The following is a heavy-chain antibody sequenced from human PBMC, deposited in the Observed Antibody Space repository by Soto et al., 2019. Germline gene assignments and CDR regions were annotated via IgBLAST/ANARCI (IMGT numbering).Heavy chain of an antibody. CDR2: INPIFGTA. Sequence: QVQLVQSGAEVKKPGASVKVSCKASGYTFTGYYMHWVRQAPGQGLEWMGWINPIFGTANYAQKFQGRVTITADESTSTAYMELSSLRSEDTAVYYCARDGSIAARSGGFDPWGQGTLVTVSS. CDR1: GYTFTGYY. V-gene: IGHV1-69*01. CDR3: ARDGSIAARSGGFDP. D-gene: IGHD6-6*01. J-gene: IGHJ5*02.